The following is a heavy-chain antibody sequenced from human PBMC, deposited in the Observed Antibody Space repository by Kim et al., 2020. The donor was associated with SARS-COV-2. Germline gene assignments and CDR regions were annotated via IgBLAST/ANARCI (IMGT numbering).Heavy chain of an antibody. Sequence: VDSVKGRFTISRDNAKNSLYLQMNSLRAEDTAVYYCARSLMVRGVIPFDYWGQGTLVTVSS. V-gene: IGHV3-7*04. J-gene: IGHJ4*02. CDR3: ARSLMVRGVIPFDY. D-gene: IGHD3-10*01.